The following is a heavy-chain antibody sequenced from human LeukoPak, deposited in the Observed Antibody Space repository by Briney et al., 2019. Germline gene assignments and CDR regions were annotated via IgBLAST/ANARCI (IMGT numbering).Heavy chain of an antibody. CDR1: GFAFSSYA. CDR3: ATSADY. V-gene: IGHV3-23*01. Sequence: PGGSLRLSCAASGFAFSSYAMSWVRQAPGKGLEWVSTISGSGGSTYYADSVRGRFTISRDNGKNSLYLQMNTLRPEDTAVYYCATSADYWGQGTLVTVSS. CDR2: ISGSGGST. J-gene: IGHJ4*02.